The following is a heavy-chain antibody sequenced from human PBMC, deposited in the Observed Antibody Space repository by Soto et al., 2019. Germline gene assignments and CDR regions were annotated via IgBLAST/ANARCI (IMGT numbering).Heavy chain of an antibody. J-gene: IGHJ5*02. CDR3: ARLGGYYQALTA. Sequence: SETLSLTCTVSGGSLINYYWSWIRQPPGRGLEWIGYIYYAGSTTYNPSHKSRVTISLDTSKNQFSLELSSVTAADTAVYYCARLGGYYQALTAWGQGTLVTVSS. D-gene: IGHD3-3*01. CDR1: GGSLINYY. CDR2: IYYAGST. V-gene: IGHV4-59*08.